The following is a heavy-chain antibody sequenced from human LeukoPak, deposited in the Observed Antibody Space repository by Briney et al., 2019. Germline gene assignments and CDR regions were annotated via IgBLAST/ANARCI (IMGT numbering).Heavy chain of an antibody. J-gene: IGHJ6*03. V-gene: IGHV5-51*01. Sequence: GESLKISCKGSGYSFTSYWIGWVRQMPGKGLEWMGIIYPGDSDTRYSPSFQGQVTISADMSISTAYLQWSSLKASDTAMYYCARHLYGSGSYYTSRDYYYMDVWGKGTTVTVSS. D-gene: IGHD3-10*01. CDR1: GYSFTSYW. CDR2: IYPGDSDT. CDR3: ARHLYGSGSYYTSRDYYYMDV.